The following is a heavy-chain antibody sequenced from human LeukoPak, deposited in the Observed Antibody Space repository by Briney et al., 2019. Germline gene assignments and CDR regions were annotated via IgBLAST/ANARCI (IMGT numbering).Heavy chain of an antibody. J-gene: IGHJ4*02. Sequence: SQTLSLTCSVSGGSISSGGYYYWSWIRQHPGTGLEWIGYIYYSGSTYYNPSLKSRVTISVVTSKNQFSLKLSSVTAADTAVYYCARGFMVRGVTTFDYWGQGTLVTVSS. CDR3: ARGFMVRGVTTFDY. V-gene: IGHV4-31*03. CDR2: IYYSGST. CDR1: GGSISSGGYYY. D-gene: IGHD3-10*01.